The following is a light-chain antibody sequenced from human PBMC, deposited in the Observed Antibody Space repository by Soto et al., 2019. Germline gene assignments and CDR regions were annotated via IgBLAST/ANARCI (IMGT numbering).Light chain of an antibody. V-gene: IGKV3-15*01. CDR1: QSVSNN. CDR3: QQHNNWPRT. CDR2: GAS. J-gene: IGKJ1*01. Sequence: EIVVTQSPATLSVSPGERATLSCRASQSVSNNLAWYQQKPGQAPRLLIYGASTRATGIPARFSGSGSGTEFTLTISSLQSEDFAVYYCQQHNNWPRTFGQGTKVDIK.